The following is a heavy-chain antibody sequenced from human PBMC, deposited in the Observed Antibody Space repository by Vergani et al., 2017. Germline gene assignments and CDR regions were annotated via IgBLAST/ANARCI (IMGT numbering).Heavy chain of an antibody. CDR1: GFTFSDYY. Sequence: QVQLVESGGGLVKPGGSLRLSCAASGFTFSDYYMSWIRQAPGKGLEWVAVISYDGSNKYYADSVKGRFTISRDNSKNTLYLQMNSLRAEDTAVYYCARVRNYYDSSGYEGEEYWGQGTLVTVSS. D-gene: IGHD3-22*01. CDR2: ISYDGSNK. V-gene: IGHV3-30-3*01. CDR3: ARVRNYYDSSGYEGEEY. J-gene: IGHJ4*02.